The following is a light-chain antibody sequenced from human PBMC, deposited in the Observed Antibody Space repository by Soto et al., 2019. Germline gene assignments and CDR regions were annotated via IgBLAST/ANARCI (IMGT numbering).Light chain of an antibody. Sequence: IVLTHSPCTLSLSPLERASLSFRSIQSVSSSYLAWYQQKPGQAPRLLIYGASSRATGIPDRFSGSGSGTDFTLTISRLEPEDFAVYYCQQYGSSRALTFGGGTKVDIK. CDR1: QSVSSSY. CDR3: QQYGSSRALT. CDR2: GAS. J-gene: IGKJ4*01. V-gene: IGKV3-20*01.